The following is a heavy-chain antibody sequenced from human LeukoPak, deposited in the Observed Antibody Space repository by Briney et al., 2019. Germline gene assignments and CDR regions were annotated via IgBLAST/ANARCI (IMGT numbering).Heavy chain of an antibody. V-gene: IGHV1-2*02. D-gene: IGHD5-12*01. CDR2: INPNSGGT. CDR1: GYTFTGYY. Sequence: ASVTVSCKASGYTFTGYYMHWVRQAPGQGLEWMGWINPNSGGTNYAQKFQGRVTTTRDTSISTAYMEVSRLTSDDTAVFYCAREGSGYPYWGQGTLVTVSS. J-gene: IGHJ4*02. CDR3: AREGSGYPY.